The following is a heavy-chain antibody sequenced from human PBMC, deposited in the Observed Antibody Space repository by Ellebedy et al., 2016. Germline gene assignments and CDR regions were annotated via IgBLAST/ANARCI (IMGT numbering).Heavy chain of an antibody. CDR3: ARYCSGGSCYSSYYYYGMDV. CDR2: IWYDGSNK. D-gene: IGHD2-15*01. CDR1: GFTFSSYG. V-gene: IGHV3-33*08. Sequence: GGSLRLXXAASGFTFSSYGMHWVRQAPGKGLEWVAVIWYDGSNKYYADSVKGRFTISRNNSKNTLYLQMNSLRAEDTAVYYCARYCSGGSCYSSYYYYGMDVWGQGTTVTVSS. J-gene: IGHJ6*02.